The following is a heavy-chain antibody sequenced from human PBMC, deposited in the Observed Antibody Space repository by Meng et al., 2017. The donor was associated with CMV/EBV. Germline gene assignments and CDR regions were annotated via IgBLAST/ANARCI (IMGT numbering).Heavy chain of an antibody. CDR1: GFTFSSYS. CDR2: IKQDGSEK. CDR3: ARGWLLGFDY. Sequence: GESLKISCAASGFTFSSYSMNWVRQAPGKGLEWVANIKQDGSEKYYVDSVKGRFTISRDNAKNSLYLQMNSLRAEDTAVYYCARGWLLGFDYWGQGTLVTVSS. J-gene: IGHJ4*02. V-gene: IGHV3-7*04. D-gene: IGHD2-15*01.